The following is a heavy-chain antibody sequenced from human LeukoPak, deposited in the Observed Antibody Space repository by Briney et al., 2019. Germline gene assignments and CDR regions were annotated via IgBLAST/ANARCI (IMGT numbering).Heavy chain of an antibody. V-gene: IGHV4-39*02. CDR1: GDSISSSDYY. J-gene: IGHJ3*02. CDR3: AGAYCGGDCQHSDAFDI. CDR2: IYPSGNT. Sequence: SETLSLTCIVSGDSISSSDYYWGWLRQPPGKGLEWIGCIYPSGNTYYNPSLQSRVTISIDTSQNHFSLKLTSVTAADTAVYYCAGAYCGGDCQHSDAFDIWGQGTMVTVSS. D-gene: IGHD2-21*02.